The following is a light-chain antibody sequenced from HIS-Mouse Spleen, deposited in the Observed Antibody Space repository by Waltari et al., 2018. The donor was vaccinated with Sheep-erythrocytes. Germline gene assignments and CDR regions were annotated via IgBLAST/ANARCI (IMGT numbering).Light chain of an antibody. J-gene: IGLJ3*02. CDR2: EVS. V-gene: IGLV2-8*01. CDR3: SSYAGSNNWV. Sequence: QSALTQPPSASGSPGQSVTISCTGTSSDVGGYNYVSWYQQHPGKAPKLMIYEVSTRPSGVPARCSGSKSGNTASLTVSGLQAEDEADYYCSSYAGSNNWVFGGGTKLTVL. CDR1: SSDVGGYNY.